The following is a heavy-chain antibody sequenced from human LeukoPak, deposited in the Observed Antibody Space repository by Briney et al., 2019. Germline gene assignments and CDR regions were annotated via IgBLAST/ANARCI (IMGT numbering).Heavy chain of an antibody. Sequence: SETLSLTCTVSGGSISSYYWSWIRQPAGKGLEWIGYIYYSGSTNYNPSLKSRVTISVDTSKNQFSLKLSSVTAADTAVYYCARDRGVRGVIAHWFDPWGQGTLVTVSS. CDR3: ARDRGVRGVIAHWFDP. CDR1: GGSISSYY. CDR2: IYYSGST. V-gene: IGHV4-59*01. D-gene: IGHD3-10*01. J-gene: IGHJ5*02.